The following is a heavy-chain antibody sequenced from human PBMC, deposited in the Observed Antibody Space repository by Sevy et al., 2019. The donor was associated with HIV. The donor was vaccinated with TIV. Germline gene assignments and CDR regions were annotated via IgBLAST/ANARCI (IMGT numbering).Heavy chain of an antibody. CDR2: ISAYNGNT. Sequence: ASVKVSCKASGYTFTSYGISWVRQAPGQGLEWMGWISAYNGNTNYAQRLQGRVTMTTDTSTSTAYMELRSLRSDDTAVYYCAREEPVILTGYSYGMDVWGQGTTVTVSS. V-gene: IGHV1-18*04. D-gene: IGHD3-9*01. CDR3: AREEPVILTGYSYGMDV. J-gene: IGHJ6*02. CDR1: GYTFTSYG.